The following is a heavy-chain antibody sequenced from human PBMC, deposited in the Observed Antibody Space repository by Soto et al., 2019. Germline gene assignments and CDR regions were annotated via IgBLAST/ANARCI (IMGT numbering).Heavy chain of an antibody. CDR2: LRGSGDTT. V-gene: IGHV3-23*01. J-gene: IGHJ4*02. D-gene: IGHD6-19*01. CDR1: GFTFKSYA. Sequence: LRLSCAASGFTFKSYAMSWVRQAPGKGLEWVSILRGSGDTTYYADSVKGRFTISRDNSKNTLYLQMSNLRAEDTAVYYCAKLLAGSYFDYWGQGTLVTVSS. CDR3: AKLLAGSYFDY.